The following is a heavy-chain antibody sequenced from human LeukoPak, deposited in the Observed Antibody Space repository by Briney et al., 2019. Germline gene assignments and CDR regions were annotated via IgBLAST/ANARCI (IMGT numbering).Heavy chain of an antibody. CDR2: ISSGGSTI. CDR3: ARGYNWNANYFDY. CDR1: GFTFSSYA. D-gene: IGHD1-20*01. Sequence: GAYLRLSCAASGFTFSSYAMSWVRQAPGKGLEWVSYISSGGSTIYYADSVKGRFTISRDNAKNSLYLQMNSLRAEDTAVYYCARGYNWNANYFDYWGQGTLVTVSS. J-gene: IGHJ4*02. V-gene: IGHV3-48*03.